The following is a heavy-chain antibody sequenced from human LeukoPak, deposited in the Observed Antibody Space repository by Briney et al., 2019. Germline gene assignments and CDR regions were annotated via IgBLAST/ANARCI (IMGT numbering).Heavy chain of an antibody. CDR1: GYTFTSYY. D-gene: IGHD3-10*01. Sequence: ASVKVSCTASGYTFTSYYMHWVRQASGQGLEWMGIINPSGGSTSYAQKFQGRVTMTRDTSTSTVYMELSSLRSEDTAVYYCARDGLNYYGSGSNIDYWGQGTLVTVSS. V-gene: IGHV1-46*01. CDR2: INPSGGST. J-gene: IGHJ4*02. CDR3: ARDGLNYYGSGSNIDY.